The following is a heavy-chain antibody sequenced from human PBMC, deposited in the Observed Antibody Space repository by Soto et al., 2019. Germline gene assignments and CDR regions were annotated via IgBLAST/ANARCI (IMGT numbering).Heavy chain of an antibody. D-gene: IGHD3-10*01. CDR2: IYWDDDK. CDR1: GFSLSTSGVG. V-gene: IGHV2-5*02. CDR3: AHSPGNYYYSGRDV. J-gene: IGHJ6*04. Sequence: SGPTLVNPTQTLTLTCTFSGFSLSTSGVGVGWIRQPPGKALEWLALIYWDDDKRYSPSLKSRLTITKDTSKNQVVLTMTNMDPVNTAKYYWAHSPGNYYYSGRDVGGKGTRVTVPS.